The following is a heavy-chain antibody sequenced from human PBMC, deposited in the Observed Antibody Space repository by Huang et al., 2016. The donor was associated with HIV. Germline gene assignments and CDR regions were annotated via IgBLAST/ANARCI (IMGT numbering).Heavy chain of an antibody. Sequence: QVQLVESGGGVAQPGRSLRLSCAASGFSFSTYNMHWVRQAPGKGLEWVELISYDGSNEDYIDSVKGRFTISRDNSKNTLYLQMNTLRPEDTAVYYCAKRFIAYDCFDHWGQGTLVTVSS. CDR1: GFSFSTYN. CDR2: ISYDGSNE. V-gene: IGHV3-30*18. J-gene: IGHJ5*02. CDR3: AKRFIAYDCFDH. D-gene: IGHD5-12*01.